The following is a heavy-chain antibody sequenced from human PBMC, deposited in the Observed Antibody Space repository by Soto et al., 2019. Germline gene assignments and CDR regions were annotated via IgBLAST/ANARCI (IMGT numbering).Heavy chain of an antibody. Sequence: QVQLVQSGAEVKKPGASVKVSCKASGYTFTSYDINWVRQATGQGLEWMGWMNPNSGNTGYAQKFQGRVTMTRNTSISTAYMELSRLRSEDTAVYYCARGLAGSGSRKGGWFDPWGQGTLVTVSS. V-gene: IGHV1-8*01. J-gene: IGHJ5*02. CDR3: ARGLAGSGSRKGGWFDP. D-gene: IGHD3-10*01. CDR1: GYTFTSYD. CDR2: MNPNSGNT.